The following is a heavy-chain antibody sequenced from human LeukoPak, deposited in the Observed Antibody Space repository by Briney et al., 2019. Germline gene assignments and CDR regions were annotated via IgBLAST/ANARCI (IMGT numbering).Heavy chain of an antibody. J-gene: IGHJ4*02. CDR1: GGSFSDYY. CDR3: ARDKGSLNDLCLDY. V-gene: IGHV4-34*01. D-gene: IGHD1-1*01. Sequence: SETLSLTCAVYGGSFSDYYWSWIRQPPGKGLEWIGEINHSGHTNYNPSLKSRVTISVDTPKKQFSLKVRSVTAADTAVYYCARDKGSLNDLCLDYWGQGALVTVSS. CDR2: INHSGHT.